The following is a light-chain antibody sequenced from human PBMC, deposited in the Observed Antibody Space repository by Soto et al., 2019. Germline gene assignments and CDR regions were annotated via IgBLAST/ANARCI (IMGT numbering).Light chain of an antibody. CDR3: QQYNSYSWT. CDR2: KAS. Sequence: DIQMTQSPSTLSASVGDRVTITCRASQSISSWLAWYQQKPGKAPKLLIYKASSLESGVPSRFSGSGSGTDFTLTISRLQPDDFATYYCQQYNSYSWTFGQGTKVEIK. V-gene: IGKV1-5*03. J-gene: IGKJ1*01. CDR1: QSISSW.